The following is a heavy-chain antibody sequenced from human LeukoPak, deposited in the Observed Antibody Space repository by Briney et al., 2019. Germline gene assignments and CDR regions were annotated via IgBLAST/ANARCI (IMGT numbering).Heavy chain of an antibody. CDR2: ISSASNMI. Sequence: QPGGSLRLSCAASGLTFSSYEMKWVRQAPGKGLEWISYISSASNMIYYAESVKGRFTISRDNAKNSLYLQMNSLRAEDTAVYYCATASGSWYMYYFDSWGQGTLVTVSS. J-gene: IGHJ4*02. D-gene: IGHD6-13*01. CDR1: GLTFSSYE. V-gene: IGHV3-48*03. CDR3: ATASGSWYMYYFDS.